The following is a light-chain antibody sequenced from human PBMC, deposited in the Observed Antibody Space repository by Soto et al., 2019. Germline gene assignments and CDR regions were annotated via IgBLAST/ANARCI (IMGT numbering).Light chain of an antibody. J-gene: IGKJ5*01. CDR2: GAS. Sequence: EIVLTQSQGTLSLSPGERPTLSCRASQSVDTFLVWYQQKPRQAPRLXXFGASSRATGIPDRFRGSGSGTDFTLPISGLEPEDFAVYYCQQYANSPPWTFGQGTRLEI. V-gene: IGKV3-20*01. CDR3: QQYANSPPWT. CDR1: QSVDTF.